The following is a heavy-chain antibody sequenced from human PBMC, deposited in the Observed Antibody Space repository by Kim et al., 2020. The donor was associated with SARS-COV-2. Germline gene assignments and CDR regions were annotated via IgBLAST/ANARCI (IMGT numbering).Heavy chain of an antibody. D-gene: IGHD6-19*01. CDR3: AKAYSSGWYGSDY. Sequence: GGSLRLSCAASGFTFSSYAMSWVRQAPGKGLEWVSAISGSGGSTYYADSVKGRFTISRDTSKNTLYLQMNILRAEDTAVYYFAKAYSSGWYGSDYWGQGTMVTVSS. J-gene: IGHJ4*02. V-gene: IGHV3-23*01. CDR1: GFTFSSYA. CDR2: ISGSGGST.